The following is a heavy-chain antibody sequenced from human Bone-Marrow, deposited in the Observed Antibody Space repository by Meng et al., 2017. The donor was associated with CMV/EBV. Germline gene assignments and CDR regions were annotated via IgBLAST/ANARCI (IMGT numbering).Heavy chain of an antibody. Sequence: ASVKVSCKASGGTFSSYAISWVRQAPGQGLEWMGIINPSGGSTSYAQKFQGRVTMTRDTSTSTVYMELSSLRSEDTAVYYCARDDRGYSSITAGYYYGMDVWGQGTTVTVSS. D-gene: IGHD6-13*01. CDR2: INPSGGST. CDR1: GGTFSSYA. J-gene: IGHJ6*02. CDR3: ARDDRGYSSITAGYYYGMDV. V-gene: IGHV1-46*01.